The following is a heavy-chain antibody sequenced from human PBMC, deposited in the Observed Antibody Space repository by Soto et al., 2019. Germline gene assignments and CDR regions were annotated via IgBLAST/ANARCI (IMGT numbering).Heavy chain of an antibody. V-gene: IGHV3-23*04. J-gene: IGHJ4*02. D-gene: IGHD3-3*01. CDR1: GGTFSSYA. CDR3: AKSARDRFLEWLLNY. CDR2: ISGSGGST. Sequence: VQLVQSGAEVKKPGSSVKVSCKASGGTFSSYAMSWVRQAPGKGLEWVSAISGSGGSTYYADSVKGRFTISRDNSKNTLYLQMNSLRAEDTAVYYCAKSARDRFLEWLLNYWGQGTLVTVSS.